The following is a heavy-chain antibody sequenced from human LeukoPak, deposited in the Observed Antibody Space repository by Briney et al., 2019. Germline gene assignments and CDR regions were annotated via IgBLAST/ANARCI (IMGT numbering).Heavy chain of an antibody. CDR3: ASEGTTGTTWGPDY. J-gene: IGHJ4*02. D-gene: IGHD1-1*01. V-gene: IGHV3-21*01. CDR1: GFTFSIHG. Sequence: GGSLRLSCAASGFTFSIHGMNWVRQAPGKGLEWVSGIGASGSHTYFADSVKGRFTISRDNAKNTLYLQMNSLRAEDTAVYYCASEGTTGTTWGPDYWGQGTLVTVSS. CDR2: IGASGSHT.